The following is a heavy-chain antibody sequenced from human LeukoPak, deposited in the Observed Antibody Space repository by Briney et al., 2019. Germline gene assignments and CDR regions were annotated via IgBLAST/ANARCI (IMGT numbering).Heavy chain of an antibody. CDR1: GYSFTSYG. J-gene: IGHJ4*02. D-gene: IGHD2-15*01. V-gene: IGHV1-18*01. CDR3: ARVPSGGPFDY. CDR2: ISAYNGNT. Sequence: ASVKVSCKASGYSFTSYGISWVRQAPGQGLEWTGWISAYNGNTNYAQRLQGRVTMTTDTSTSTAYMELRSPTSDDTAVYYCARVPSGGPFDYWGQGTLVTVSS.